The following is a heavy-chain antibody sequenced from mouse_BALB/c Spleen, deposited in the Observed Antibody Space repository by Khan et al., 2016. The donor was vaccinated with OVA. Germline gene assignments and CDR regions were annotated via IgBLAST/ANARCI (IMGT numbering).Heavy chain of an antibody. D-gene: IGHD1-3*01. CDR2: IWAGGST. V-gene: IGHV2-9*02. Sequence: QMQLEESGPGLVAPSQSLSITCTVSGLSLTSYGVHWVRHPPGKGPEWLGVIWAGGSTNYNSAFMSILSISKVNSKSQVFLKMNSLQTDATAMYYCARLEDIGGQGTTLTVSS. CDR3: ARLEDI. CDR1: GLSLTSYG. J-gene: IGHJ2*01.